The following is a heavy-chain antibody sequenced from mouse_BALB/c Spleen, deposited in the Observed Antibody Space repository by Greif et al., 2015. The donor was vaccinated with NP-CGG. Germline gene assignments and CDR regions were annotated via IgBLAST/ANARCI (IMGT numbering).Heavy chain of an antibody. D-gene: IGHD2-3*01. CDR1: GFTFSSYG. J-gene: IGHJ4*01. CDR2: ISSGGSYT. Sequence: EVKVVEPGGDLVKPGGSLKLSCAASGFTFSSYGMSWVRQTPDRRLEWVATISSGGSYTYYPDSVKGRFTISRDNAKNTLYLQMSSLKSEDTAMYYCARGGSYMDYWGQGTPVTVSS. V-gene: IGHV5-6*01. CDR3: ARGGSYMDY.